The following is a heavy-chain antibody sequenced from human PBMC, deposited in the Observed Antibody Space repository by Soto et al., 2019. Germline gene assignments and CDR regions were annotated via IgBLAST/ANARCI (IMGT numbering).Heavy chain of an antibody. CDR1: GGTFSSYA. CDR3: ARITMVRGDLGSMDV. Sequence: ASVKVSCKASGGTFSSYAISWVRQAPGQGLEWMGGIIPIFGKANYAQKFQGRVTITADESTSTAYMELSSLRSEDTAVYYCARITMVRGDLGSMDVWGQGTTVTVSS. CDR2: IIPIFGKA. D-gene: IGHD3-10*01. V-gene: IGHV1-69*13. J-gene: IGHJ6*02.